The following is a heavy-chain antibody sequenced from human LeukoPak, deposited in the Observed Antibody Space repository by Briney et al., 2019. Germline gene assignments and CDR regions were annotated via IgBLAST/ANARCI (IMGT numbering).Heavy chain of an antibody. CDR1: GFTFDDYA. D-gene: IGHD5-12*01. CDR3: ARGRGFTLIDY. V-gene: IGHV3-9*01. CDR2: ISWNSGSI. J-gene: IGHJ4*02. Sequence: GGSLRLSCTASGFTFDDYAMHWVRQAPGKGLEWVSGISWNSGSIGYADSVKGRFTLSRDNAKNSLYLQMNSLRAEDTAVYYCARGRGFTLIDYWGQGTLVTVSS.